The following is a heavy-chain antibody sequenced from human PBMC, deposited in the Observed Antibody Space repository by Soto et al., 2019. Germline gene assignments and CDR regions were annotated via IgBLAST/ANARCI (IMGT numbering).Heavy chain of an antibody. CDR2: IIPMRGIA. CDR3: TIGSWSGEVFDI. V-gene: IGHV1-69*02. Sequence: QVQLVQSGAEVKKPGSSVKVSCKDSGGTFSTYSMFWVRQAPGQGLEWMGRIIPMRGIANYAQRFQDRVTITADKSTATAYMELSSLRSEDTALYYCTIGSWSGEVFDIWGQGTMVTVSS. D-gene: IGHD2-21*01. CDR1: GGTFSTYS. J-gene: IGHJ3*02.